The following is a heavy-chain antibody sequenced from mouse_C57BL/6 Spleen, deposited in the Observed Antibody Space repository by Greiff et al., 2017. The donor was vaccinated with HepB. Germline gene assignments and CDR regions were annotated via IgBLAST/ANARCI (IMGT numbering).Heavy chain of an antibody. V-gene: IGHV1-61*01. CDR2: IYPSDSET. CDR1: GYTFTSYW. J-gene: IGHJ1*03. D-gene: IGHD1-1*01. CDR3: ARAGITTVVATGYFDV. Sequence: QVQLQQPGAELVRPGSSVKLSCKASGYTFTSYWMDWVKQRPGQGLEWIGNIYPSDSETHYNQKFKDKATLTVDKSSSTAYMQLSSLTSEDSAVYYCARAGITTVVATGYFDVWGTGTTVTVSS.